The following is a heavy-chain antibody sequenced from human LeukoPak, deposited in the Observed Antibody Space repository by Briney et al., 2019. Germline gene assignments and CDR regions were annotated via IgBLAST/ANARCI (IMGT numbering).Heavy chain of an antibody. J-gene: IGHJ4*02. CDR2: IYYSGST. Sequence: SETLSLTCTVSGGSISSYYWSWIRQPPGKGLEWIGYIYYSGSTNYNPSLKSRVTISVDTSKNQFSLKLSSVTAADTAVYYCARARYYYDSSGPYYFDYWGQGTLVTDSS. CDR1: GGSISSYY. CDR3: ARARYYYDSSGPYYFDY. V-gene: IGHV4-59*01. D-gene: IGHD3-22*01.